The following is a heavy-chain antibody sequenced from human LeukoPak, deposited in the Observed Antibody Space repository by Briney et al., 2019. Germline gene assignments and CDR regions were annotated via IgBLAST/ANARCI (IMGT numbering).Heavy chain of an antibody. V-gene: IGHV5-51*01. CDR2: LYPGESDT. CDR3: ARRLQTGAFDI. D-gene: IGHD4-11*01. CDR1: GYTFTSCW. J-gene: IGHJ3*02. Sequence: GESLKISCKGSGYTFTSCWIDWVRQMPGKGLQWMGVLYPGESDTCYSPSFQGQVTISDDKSISTAYLQWSSLRASDTAMYYCARRLQTGAFDIWGQGTMVIVSS.